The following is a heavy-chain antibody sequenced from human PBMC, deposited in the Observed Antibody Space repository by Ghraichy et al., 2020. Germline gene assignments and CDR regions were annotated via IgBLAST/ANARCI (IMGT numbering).Heavy chain of an antibody. Sequence: GVLRLSCAASGFTFSTYAMSWVRQAPGKGLEWVSVISGVAGTTYYADSVKGRVTISRDTSKNTLYLQMSSLRAEDTAVYYCAKHQYTTTSGFDYWGHGTLVTVSS. CDR1: GFTFSTYA. CDR3: AKHQYTTTSGFDY. D-gene: IGHD2-2*02. CDR2: ISGVAGTT. V-gene: IGHV3-23*01. J-gene: IGHJ4*01.